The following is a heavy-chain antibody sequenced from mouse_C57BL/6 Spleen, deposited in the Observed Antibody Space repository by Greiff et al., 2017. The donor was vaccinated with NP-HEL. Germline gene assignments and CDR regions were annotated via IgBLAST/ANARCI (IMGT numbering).Heavy chain of an antibody. V-gene: IGHV1-76*01. CDR3: ARSGNSLGVFLAY. CDR1: GYTFTDYY. Sequence: QVQLQQSGAELVRPGASVKLSCKASGYTFTDYYINWVKQRPGQGLEWIARIYPGSGNTYYNEKFKGKATLTAEKSSSTAYMQLSSLTSEDSAVYFCARSGNSLGVFLAYWGQGTLVTVSA. CDR2: IYPGSGNT. D-gene: IGHD3-1*01. J-gene: IGHJ3*01.